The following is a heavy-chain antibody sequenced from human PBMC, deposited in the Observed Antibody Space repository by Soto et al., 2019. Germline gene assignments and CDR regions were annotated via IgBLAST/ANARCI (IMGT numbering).Heavy chain of an antibody. J-gene: IGHJ4*02. Sequence: QVQLVESGGGVVQPGRSLRLSCAASGFTFSSYGMHWVRQAPGKGLEWVALISFDGSNTYYADSVKGRFTISRDNSQNTSYLQMHSLRAEDTSLYYCGAGQFFSDYWGQGALVTVSS. D-gene: IGHD6-19*01. CDR2: ISFDGSNT. CDR1: GFTFSSYG. CDR3: GAGQFFSDY. V-gene: IGHV3-30*03.